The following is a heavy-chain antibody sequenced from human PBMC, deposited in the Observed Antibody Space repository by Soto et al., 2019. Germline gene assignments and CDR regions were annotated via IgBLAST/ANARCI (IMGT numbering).Heavy chain of an antibody. D-gene: IGHD1-26*01. Sequence: GGSLRLSCAASGFTFDDYGMSWVRQAPWKGLEWVSGINWNGGSTGYADSVKGRFTISRDNAKNSLYLQMNSLSAEDTALYYCASGVGATAIAAFAIWGQGTMVTVSS. V-gene: IGHV3-20*04. J-gene: IGHJ3*02. CDR2: INWNGGST. CDR1: GFTFDDYG. CDR3: ASGVGATAIAAFAI.